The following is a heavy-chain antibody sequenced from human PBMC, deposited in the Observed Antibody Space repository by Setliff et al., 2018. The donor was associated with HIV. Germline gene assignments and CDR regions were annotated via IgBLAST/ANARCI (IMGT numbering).Heavy chain of an antibody. CDR1: NYTFTNYA. J-gene: IGHJ4*02. CDR2: ISAYDGDT. Sequence: GASVKVSCKASNYTFTNYAITWVQQAPGQRPEWMGWISAYDGDTKYAQKFHNRLSMTADTSTTTAYMDLRGLTSDDTGVYYCARVGLSAVPFPTVYWGQGTLVTVSS. CDR3: ARVGLSAVPFPTVY. D-gene: IGHD4-4*01. V-gene: IGHV1-18*01.